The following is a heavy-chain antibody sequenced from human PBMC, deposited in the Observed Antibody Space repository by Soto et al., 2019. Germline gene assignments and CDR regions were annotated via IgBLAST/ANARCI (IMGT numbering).Heavy chain of an antibody. CDR1: GGSVSDKTYY. Sequence: XETLSLTCSVAGGSVSDKTYYWSWIRQPPGKRLEWIGYVYYSGTTNYNPSLKSRVTISVDLSKNRFSLRLSSVTTADTALYYCARTTAVPNTLRSRYFFDYWGQGPLVTVSS. CDR3: ARTTAVPNTLRSRYFFDY. D-gene: IGHD4-17*01. J-gene: IGHJ4*02. V-gene: IGHV4-61*01. CDR2: VYYSGTT.